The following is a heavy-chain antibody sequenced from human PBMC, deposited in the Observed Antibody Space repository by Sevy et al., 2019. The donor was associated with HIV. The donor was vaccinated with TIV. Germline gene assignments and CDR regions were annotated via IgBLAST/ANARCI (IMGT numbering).Heavy chain of an antibody. CDR1: GDSVNNNSYY. J-gene: IGHJ4*02. V-gene: IGHV4-61*01. D-gene: IGHD3-10*01. CDR2: IYYSGST. CDR3: ARVVRRVKIPSGYFDY. Sequence: SESLSLTCTVSGDSVNNNSYYWTWIRQPPGKGLEWIGYIYYSGSTNNNPSLKSRVTMSLDTSKNEFSLKLTSVTAADTAVSYCARVVRRVKIPSGYFDYWGQGIMVTVSS.